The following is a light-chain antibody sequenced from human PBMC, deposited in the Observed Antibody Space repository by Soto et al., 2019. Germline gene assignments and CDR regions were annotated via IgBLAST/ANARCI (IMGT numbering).Light chain of an antibody. CDR1: QSVSSSY. Sequence: EIVLTQSPGTLSLSPGERATLSCRASQSVSSSYLAWYQQKPGQAPRLLIYGASSRATGIPDRFSGSGSGTHFTLTISRLEPDDFAVYYCQQYGSSSTFGQGTKVEIK. CDR3: QQYGSSST. V-gene: IGKV3-20*01. CDR2: GAS. J-gene: IGKJ1*01.